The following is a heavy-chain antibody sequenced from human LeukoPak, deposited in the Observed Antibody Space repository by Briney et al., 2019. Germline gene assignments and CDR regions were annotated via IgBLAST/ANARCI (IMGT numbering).Heavy chain of an antibody. CDR2: TYSNGRT. D-gene: IGHD2-21*02. CDR1: GFTVSSNY. V-gene: IGHV3-53*01. J-gene: IGHJ4*02. CDR3: AKDHANTPVVTN. Sequence: GGSLRLSCAASGFTVSSNYMSWVRQAPGKGLEWVSVTYSNGRTYYADSVKGRFTISRDISKNTLYLQMNSLRAEDTAVYYCAKDHANTPVVTNWGQGILVSVSS.